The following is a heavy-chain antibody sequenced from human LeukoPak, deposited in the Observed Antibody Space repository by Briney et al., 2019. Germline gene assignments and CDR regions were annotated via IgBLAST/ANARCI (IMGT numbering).Heavy chain of an antibody. CDR2: TYYRSQWHN. Sequence: SQTLSLTCAISGDSSSSNSDAWNWIRQSPSRGLEWLRRTYYRSQWHNDYAVSVKSRITINPDTFKNQFSLQLNSVTPEDTAVYYCARSGYYQEYLQHWGQGTLVTVSS. J-gene: IGHJ1*01. D-gene: IGHD2/OR15-2a*01. CDR3: ARSGYYQEYLQH. CDR1: GDSSSSNSDA. V-gene: IGHV6-1*01.